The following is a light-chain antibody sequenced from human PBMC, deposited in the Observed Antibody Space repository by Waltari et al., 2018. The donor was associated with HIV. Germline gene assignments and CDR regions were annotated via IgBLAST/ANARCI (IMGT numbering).Light chain of an antibody. V-gene: IGLV2-8*01. CDR2: EVY. CDR3: TSYAGSDNLML. Sequence: QSALTQPPTASGSPGQSVTISCSETSNDVGPYAYVSWYQQHPDKAPRLIIYEVYKRPSGVPDRFSGSKSGNTASLTVSGLQAEDEADYYCTSYAGSDNLMLFGGGTKVTVL. CDR1: SNDVGPYAY. J-gene: IGLJ2*01.